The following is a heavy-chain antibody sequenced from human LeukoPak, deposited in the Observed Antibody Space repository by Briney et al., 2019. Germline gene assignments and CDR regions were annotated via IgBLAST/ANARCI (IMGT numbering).Heavy chain of an antibody. J-gene: IGHJ3*02. CDR3: AKYKSGSYLPPHAFDI. D-gene: IGHD1-26*01. Sequence: GGSLRLSCAAYGLRFRTYARNWVRQAPGKGLEWVSVISGSGTTTNYADSVKGRFTISRDNSKNTLYLQMNSLRAEDTAVYYCAKYKSGSYLPPHAFDIWGQGTMVNVSS. CDR2: ISGSGTTT. CDR1: GLRFRTYA. V-gene: IGHV3-23*01.